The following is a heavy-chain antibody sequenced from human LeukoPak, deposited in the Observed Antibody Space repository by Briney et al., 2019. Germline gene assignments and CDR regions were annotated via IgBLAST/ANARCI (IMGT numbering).Heavy chain of an antibody. CDR1: GYTFTDYY. J-gene: IGHJ4*02. Sequence: WASVKVSCKASGYTFTDYYMHWVRQAPGRGLEWMGTINPSGGSTGYAQKFQGRVTMTRDTSTSTVYMELSSLRSEDTAVYYCAREGGGGIDIEPSFDYWGQGTLVTVSS. CDR3: AREGGGGIDIEPSFDY. D-gene: IGHD2-15*01. V-gene: IGHV1-46*01. CDR2: INPSGGST.